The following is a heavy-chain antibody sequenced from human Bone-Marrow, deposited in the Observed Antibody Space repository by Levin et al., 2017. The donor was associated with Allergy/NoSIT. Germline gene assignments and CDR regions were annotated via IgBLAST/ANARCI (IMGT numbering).Heavy chain of an antibody. CDR2: IYSGGST. J-gene: IGHJ6*02. Sequence: PGGSLRLSCAASGFTVSSNYMSWVRQAPGKGLEWVSVIYSGGSTYYADSVKGRFTISRDNSKNTLYLQMNSLRAEDTAVYYCGRVPNQLKASYGMDVWGQGTTVTVSS. CDR3: GRVPNQLKASYGMDV. D-gene: IGHD2-2*01. V-gene: IGHV3-66*01. CDR1: GFTVSSNY.